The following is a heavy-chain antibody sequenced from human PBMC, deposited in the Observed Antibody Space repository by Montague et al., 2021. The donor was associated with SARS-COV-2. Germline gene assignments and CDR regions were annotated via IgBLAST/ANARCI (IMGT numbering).Heavy chain of an antibody. CDR3: AKALGGSYPYYYAMDV. CDR2: IWYGGNNK. Sequence: LRLSCAVSGFTLSSYGMHWVRPAPGKGLECVALIWYGGNNKYYADSVKGRFTISRDNTKNTLYLQMNSLRAEDTAVYYCAKALGGSYPYYYAMDVWGQGTTVTVSS. CDR1: GFTLSSYG. D-gene: IGHD1-26*01. V-gene: IGHV3-33*03. J-gene: IGHJ6*02.